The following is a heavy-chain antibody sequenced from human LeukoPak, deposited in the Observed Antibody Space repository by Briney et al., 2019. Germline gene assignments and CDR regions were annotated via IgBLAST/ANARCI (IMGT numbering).Heavy chain of an antibody. CDR2: IYYRGST. CDR1: GGSINNSSYF. Sequence: PSETLSPTCTVSGGSINNSSYFWGWIRQPPGKELEWIASIYYRGSTYYNPSLKSRVTIFLDTSNNQFSLKLSSVTAADTAVYYCARGNSDPHYYDSSGQLAPDWGQGTLVTVSS. CDR3: ARGNSDPHYYDSSGQLAPD. J-gene: IGHJ4*02. V-gene: IGHV4-39*01. D-gene: IGHD3-22*01.